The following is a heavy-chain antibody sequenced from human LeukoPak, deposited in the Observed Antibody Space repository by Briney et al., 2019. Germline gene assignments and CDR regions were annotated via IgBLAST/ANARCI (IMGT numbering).Heavy chain of an antibody. Sequence: KSGGSLRLSCAASGFTFSDYYMSWIRQAPGKGLEWVSYISSSGSTIYYADSVKGRFTISRDNAKNSLYLQMNSLRAEDTAVYYCARDLAVAGIKVGYYGMDVWGQGTMVTASS. V-gene: IGHV3-11*01. CDR3: ARDLAVAGIKVGYYGMDV. D-gene: IGHD6-19*01. CDR1: GFTFSDYY. J-gene: IGHJ6*02. CDR2: ISSSGSTI.